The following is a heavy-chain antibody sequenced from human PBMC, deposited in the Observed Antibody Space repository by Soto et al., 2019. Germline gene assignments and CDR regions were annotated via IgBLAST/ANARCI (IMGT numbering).Heavy chain of an antibody. CDR2: ISAHNGNT. CDR3: ARGRYGDY. J-gene: IGHJ4*02. D-gene: IGHD1-1*01. V-gene: IGHV1-18*01. CDR1: GYGFATYG. Sequence: ASVKVSCKGSGYGFATYGITWVRQAPGQGLEWMAWISAHNGNTNYAQKLQGRVTVTRDTSTSTAYMELRSLRSDDTAVYYCARGRYGDYWGQGALVTVSS.